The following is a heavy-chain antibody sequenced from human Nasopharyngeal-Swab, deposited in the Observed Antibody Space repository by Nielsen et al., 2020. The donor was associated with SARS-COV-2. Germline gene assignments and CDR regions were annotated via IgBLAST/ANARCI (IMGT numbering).Heavy chain of an antibody. V-gene: IGHV4-59*01. CDR1: GGSISSYY. D-gene: IGHD3-22*01. CDR2: IYCSGST. J-gene: IGHJ5*02. CDR3: ATYYYDSSGYWEGFDP. Sequence: SETLSLTCTVSGGSISSYYWSWIRQPPGKGLEWIGYIYCSGSTNYNPSLKSRVTISVDTSKNQFSLKLSSVTAADTAVYYCATYYYDSSGYWEGFDPWGQGTLVTVSS.